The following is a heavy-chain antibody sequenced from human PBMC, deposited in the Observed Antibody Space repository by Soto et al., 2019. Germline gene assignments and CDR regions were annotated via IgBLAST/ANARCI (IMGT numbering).Heavy chain of an antibody. CDR2: IYHSGST. CDR3: ARYLTTVTYNWFDH. CDR1: GFSISSSHW. J-gene: IGHJ5*02. V-gene: IGHV4-4*02. Sequence: LSATGDLSGFSISSSHWLSWDRQPPGKGLEWIGEIYHSGSTNYNPSLKSRVTISVGKSKNQFSLKLSSVTAADTAVYYCARYLTTVTYNWFDHWGQGTLVTVSS. D-gene: IGHD4-17*01.